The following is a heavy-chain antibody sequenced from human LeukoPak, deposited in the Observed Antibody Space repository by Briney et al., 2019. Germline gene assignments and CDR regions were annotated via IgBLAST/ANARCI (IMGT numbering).Heavy chain of an antibody. Sequence: PGGSLRLSCAASGFTFSSYAMSWVRQAPGKGLEWVSAISAGGGSTYYPESVKGRFTISRDNSKNTLYVQMNSLRAEDTAVYYCARGPPTWRARSYYLDYWGQGTLVTVSS. CDR3: ARGPPTWRARSYYLDY. CDR2: ISAGGGST. D-gene: IGHD3-3*01. V-gene: IGHV3-23*01. J-gene: IGHJ4*02. CDR1: GFTFSSYA.